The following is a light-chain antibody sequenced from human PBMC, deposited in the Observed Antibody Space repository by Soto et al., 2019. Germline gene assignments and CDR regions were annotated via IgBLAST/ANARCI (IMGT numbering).Light chain of an antibody. V-gene: IGKV3-20*01. Sequence: EIALTQSPGALSLSPGERATLSCRASRSVTGNYLAWYQQKPGQAPRLLMSVASSSATGIPDRFSGSGSGTDFTLTIRRIEPEEFAVYYCRQYGSLYTFGQGTKLEIK. CDR3: RQYGSLYT. J-gene: IGKJ2*01. CDR1: RSVTGNY. CDR2: VAS.